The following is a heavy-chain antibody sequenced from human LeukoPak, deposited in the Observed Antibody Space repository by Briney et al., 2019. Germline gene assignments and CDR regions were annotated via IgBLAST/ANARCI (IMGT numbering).Heavy chain of an antibody. D-gene: IGHD6-19*01. V-gene: IGHV4-34*01. CDR3: AREARIAVAGRRAWYFDY. CDR2: INHSGST. Sequence: PSETLSLTCTVSGGSVSNYYWSWIRQPPGKGLEWIGEINHSGSTNYNPSLKSRVTISVDTSKNQFSLKLSSVTAADTAVYYCAREARIAVAGRRAWYFDYWGQGTLVTVSS. J-gene: IGHJ4*02. CDR1: GGSVSNYY.